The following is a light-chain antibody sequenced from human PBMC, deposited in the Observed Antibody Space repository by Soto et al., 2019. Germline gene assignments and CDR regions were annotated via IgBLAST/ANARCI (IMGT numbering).Light chain of an antibody. CDR2: DAS. J-gene: IGLJ1*01. Sequence: QSVLAQPASVSGSPGQSITISCTGTSSDVGGYNYVSWYQQHPGKPPKVMIYDASNRPSGVSNSFSGTKSGNTASLTNSGLQAEDEADYFCSSYTSSGTYVFGTGTKSPS. CDR1: SSDVGGYNY. CDR3: SSYTSSGTYV. V-gene: IGLV2-14*01.